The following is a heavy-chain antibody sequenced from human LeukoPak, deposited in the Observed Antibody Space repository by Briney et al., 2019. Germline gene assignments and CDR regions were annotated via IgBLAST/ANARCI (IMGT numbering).Heavy chain of an antibody. CDR3: ARPLSGYDHTDFDY. CDR2: INPNSGGT. J-gene: IGHJ4*02. CDR1: GYTFTGYY. V-gene: IGHV1-2*02. D-gene: IGHD5-12*01. Sequence: ASVKVSCKASGYTFTGYYMHWVRQAPGQGLEWMGWINPNSGGTNYAQKFQGRVTMTRDTSISTAYMELSRLRSDDTAVYYCARPLSGYDHTDFDYWGQGILVTVSS.